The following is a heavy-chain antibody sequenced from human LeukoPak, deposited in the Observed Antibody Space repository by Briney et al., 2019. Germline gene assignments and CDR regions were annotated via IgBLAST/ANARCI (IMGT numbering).Heavy chain of an antibody. Sequence: GGSLRLSCAASGFTFSSYATSWVRQAPGKGLEWVSAISGSGGSTYYADSVKGRFTISRDNSKNTLYLQMNSLRAEDTAVYYCAKDGRYSSGWYGYWGQGTLVTVSS. CDR2: ISGSGGST. J-gene: IGHJ4*02. CDR1: GFTFSSYA. CDR3: AKDGRYSSGWYGY. V-gene: IGHV3-23*01. D-gene: IGHD6-19*01.